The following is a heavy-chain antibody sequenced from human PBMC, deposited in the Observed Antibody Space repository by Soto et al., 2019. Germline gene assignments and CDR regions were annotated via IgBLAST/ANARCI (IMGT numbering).Heavy chain of an antibody. V-gene: IGHV4-30-2*01. J-gene: IGHJ6*02. CDR3: ARDRVTFGGVIVPGGMDV. D-gene: IGHD3-16*01. CDR1: GGSISSGGYS. Sequence: SETLSLTCAVSGGSISSGGYSWSWIRHPPWNVLDWIGYIYHSGSTYYNPSLKSRVTISVDRSKNQFYLKLSSVTAADTAVYYCARDRVTFGGVIVPGGMDVWGQGTTVTVSS. CDR2: IYHSGST.